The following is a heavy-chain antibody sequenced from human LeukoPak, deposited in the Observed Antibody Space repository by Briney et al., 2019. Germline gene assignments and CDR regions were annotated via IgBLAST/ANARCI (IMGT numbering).Heavy chain of an antibody. J-gene: IGHJ4*02. D-gene: IGHD6-13*01. CDR1: GFTFSSYS. Sequence: GGSLRLSCAASGFTFSSYSMNWVRQAPGKGLEWVSSISSSSSYIYYADSVKGRFTISRDNAKNSLYLQMNSLRAEDTAVYYCASGHSGSWYYYWGQGTLVTVSS. CDR3: ASGHSGSWYYY. V-gene: IGHV3-21*01. CDR2: ISSSSSYI.